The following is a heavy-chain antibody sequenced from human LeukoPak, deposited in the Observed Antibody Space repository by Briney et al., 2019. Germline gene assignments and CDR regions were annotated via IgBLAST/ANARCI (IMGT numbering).Heavy chain of an antibody. CDR2: ISYDGSNK. D-gene: IGHD2-21*02. Sequence: PGRSLRLSCAASGFTFSSYGMHWVRRAPGKGLEWVAVISYDGSNKYYADSVKGRFTISRDNSKNTLYLQMNSLRAEDTAVYYCAKDQMRNCGGDCYELDYWGQGTLVTVSS. CDR1: GFTFSSYG. V-gene: IGHV3-30*18. CDR3: AKDQMRNCGGDCYELDY. J-gene: IGHJ4*02.